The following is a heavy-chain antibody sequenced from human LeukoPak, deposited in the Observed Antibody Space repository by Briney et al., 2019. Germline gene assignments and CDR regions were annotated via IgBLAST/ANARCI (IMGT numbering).Heavy chain of an antibody. CDR2: ISGSGGST. V-gene: IGHV3-23*01. CDR1: GFTFSSYA. Sequence: GGSLRLSCAASGFTFSSYAMSWVRQAPGKGLEWVSAISGSGGSTYYADSVKGRFTISRDNSKNTLYLQMNSLRAEDTAAYYCAKPGSSSSWYDYWGQGTLVTVSS. J-gene: IGHJ4*02. D-gene: IGHD6-13*01. CDR3: AKPGSSSSWYDY.